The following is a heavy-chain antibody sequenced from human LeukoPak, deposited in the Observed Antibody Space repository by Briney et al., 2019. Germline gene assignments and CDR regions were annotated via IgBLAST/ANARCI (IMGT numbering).Heavy chain of an antibody. D-gene: IGHD3-3*01. V-gene: IGHV1-18*01. CDR2: ISAYNGNT. CDR1: DYTFTSYG. Sequence: ASVKVSCKASDYTFTSYGISWVRQAPGQGLEWMGWISAYNGNTNYALKLQGRVTMTTDTSTSTAYMELRSLRSDDTAVYYCARVDYDYWSGYFISAFDIWGQGTMVTVSA. J-gene: IGHJ3*02. CDR3: ARVDYDYWSGYFISAFDI.